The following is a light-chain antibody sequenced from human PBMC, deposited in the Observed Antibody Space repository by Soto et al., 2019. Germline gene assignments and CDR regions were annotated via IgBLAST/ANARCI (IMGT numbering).Light chain of an antibody. J-gene: IGLJ1*01. V-gene: IGLV2-14*01. CDR3: SSHTSGSTRV. Sequence: QSVLTQPASVSGSPGQSIAISCTGTFSDVGGYDYVSWYQQHPDKAPKLMIYEVTKRPPGVSNRFSGSKSGNTASLTISGLQPEDEADYYCSSHTSGSTRVFRSGNEVTGL. CDR1: FSDVGGYDY. CDR2: EVT.